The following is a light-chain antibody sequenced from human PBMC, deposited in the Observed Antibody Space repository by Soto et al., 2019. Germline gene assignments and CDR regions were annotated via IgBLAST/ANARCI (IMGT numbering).Light chain of an antibody. J-gene: IGKJ3*01. CDR1: QIISSN. V-gene: IGKV3-15*01. CDR3: QQYHNWPQFT. CDR2: GAS. Sequence: DIVLTQSPATLSVSLGERVSLSCRASQIISSNLAWYQQKPGQIPRLLIYGASARDAGIPARFSGSGSGTEFTLTISSLQSEDFAVYYCQQYHNWPQFTFGPGTKVDV.